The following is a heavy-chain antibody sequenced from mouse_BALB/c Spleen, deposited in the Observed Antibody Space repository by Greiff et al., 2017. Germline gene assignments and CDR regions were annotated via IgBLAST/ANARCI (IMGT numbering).Heavy chain of an antibody. CDR3: ARLSYYGSMYYFDY. V-gene: IGHV2-6-7*01. J-gene: IGHJ2*01. D-gene: IGHD1-1*01. CDR2: IWGDGST. CDR1: GFSLTGYG. Sequence: VKLMESGPGLVAPSQSLSITCTVSGFSLTGYGVNWVRQPPGKGLEWLGMIWGDGSTDYNSALKSRLSISKDNSKSQVFLKRNSLQTDDTARYYCARLSYYGSMYYFDYWGQGTTLTVSS.